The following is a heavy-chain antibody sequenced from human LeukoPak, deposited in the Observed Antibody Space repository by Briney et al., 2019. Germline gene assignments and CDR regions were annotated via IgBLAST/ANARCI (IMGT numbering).Heavy chain of an antibody. CDR1: GFTFRTYA. J-gene: IGHJ6*02. Sequence: PGASLRLSCAGSGFTFRTYAMGWVRQAPGKGLEWVSSINSGGDDTYYADSVKGRFTISRDNFKNTLYLQMNSLRAEDTAVYYCVKPPRLSIIRGEGMDVWGQGTTVTVS. V-gene: IGHV3-23*01. CDR3: VKPPRLSIIRGEGMDV. D-gene: IGHD3-10*01. CDR2: INSGGDDT.